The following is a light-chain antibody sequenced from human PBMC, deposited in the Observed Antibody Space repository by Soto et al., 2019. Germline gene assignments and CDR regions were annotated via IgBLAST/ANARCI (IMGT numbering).Light chain of an antibody. Sequence: EIVLTQSPATLSLSPGERVTLSCRASQSVSNYLAWYQQKPGQAPRLLIYGASRRATGFPARFSGSGSGTDFTLTISSLQSEDFAVYYCQQYDNWPWTFGQGTKVDIK. J-gene: IGKJ1*01. CDR1: QSVSNY. V-gene: IGKV3-15*01. CDR2: GAS. CDR3: QQYDNWPWT.